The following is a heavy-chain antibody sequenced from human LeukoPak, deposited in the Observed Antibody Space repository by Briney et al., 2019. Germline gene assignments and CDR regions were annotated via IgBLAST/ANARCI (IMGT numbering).Heavy chain of an antibody. CDR2: FNSDESTT. Sequence: GGSLRLSCAASGFTFSSYSMNWVRQAPGKGLVWVSRFNSDESTTSYADSVKGRFTISRDNANNMLYLQMNSLRAEDAAVYYCARASGGNAAFDIWGQGTMVTVSS. CDR1: GFTFSSYS. CDR3: ARASGGNAAFDI. J-gene: IGHJ3*02. V-gene: IGHV3-74*01. D-gene: IGHD2-15*01.